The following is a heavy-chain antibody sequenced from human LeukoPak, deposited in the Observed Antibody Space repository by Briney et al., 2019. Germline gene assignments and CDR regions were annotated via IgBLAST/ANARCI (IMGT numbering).Heavy chain of an antibody. V-gene: IGHV4-61*02. J-gene: IGHJ4*02. CDR3: ARVLRGAYCVDY. Sequence: SETLSLTRTVSGGSISSGNYYWSWIRQPAGKGLDFIGRIHTSGITNYNPSLKSRVTISVDTSKNQFSLKLSSVTAADTAVYYCARVLRGAYCVDYWGQGTLVTVSS. CDR2: IHTSGIT. D-gene: IGHD1-26*01. CDR1: GGSISSGNYY.